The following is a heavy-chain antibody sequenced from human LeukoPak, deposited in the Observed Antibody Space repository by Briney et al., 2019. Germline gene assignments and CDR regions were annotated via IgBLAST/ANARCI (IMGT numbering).Heavy chain of an antibody. D-gene: IGHD3-3*01. J-gene: IGHJ6*03. Sequence: SETLSLTCTVSGYSISNGYYWVWIRQPPGKGLEWIGSLYHSDSVYYNTALKSRVSMSVDTSKNQFSLKLSFVTAADTAVYYCARHHDSYYYYIDVWGSGTTVTVSS. V-gene: IGHV4-38-2*02. CDR2: LYHSDSV. CDR3: ARHHDSYYYYIDV. CDR1: GYSISNGYY.